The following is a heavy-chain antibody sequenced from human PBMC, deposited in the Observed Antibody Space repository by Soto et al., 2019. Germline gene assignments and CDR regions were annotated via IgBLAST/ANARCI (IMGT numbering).Heavy chain of an antibody. CDR3: AIDRVGYCSGGSCSEAWFDP. V-gene: IGHV1-3*01. J-gene: IGHJ5*02. Sequence: ASVKVSCKASGHTFTSYPLNWLRQAPGQRPEWMGWINAGNGATKYSQKFQGRVSITRDTSASTTYMQLSRLRFDDTAVYYCAIDRVGYCSGGSCSEAWFDPWGQGTLVTVSS. D-gene: IGHD2-15*01. CDR2: INAGNGAT. CDR1: GHTFTSYP.